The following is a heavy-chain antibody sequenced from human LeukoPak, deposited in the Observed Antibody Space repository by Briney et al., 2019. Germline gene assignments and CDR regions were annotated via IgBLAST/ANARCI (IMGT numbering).Heavy chain of an antibody. J-gene: IGHJ5*02. CDR2: INHSGST. V-gene: IGHV4-34*01. D-gene: IGHD3-10*01. CDR1: GGSFSGYY. Sequence: PSETLSLTCAVYGGSFSGYYWSWIRQPPGKGLEWIGEINHSGSTNYNPSLKSRVTISVDTSKNQFSLKLSSVTAADTAVYYCARAHTTNYYGSGSYYNKRYRYTPNWLDPWGQGTLVTVSS. CDR3: ARAHTTNYYGSGSYYNKRYRYTPNWLDP.